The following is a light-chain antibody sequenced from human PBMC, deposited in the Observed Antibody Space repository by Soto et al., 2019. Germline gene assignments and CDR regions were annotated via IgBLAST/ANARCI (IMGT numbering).Light chain of an antibody. CDR3: CPYAGSSTPSV. Sequence: QSVLTQPRSVSGSPGQSVTISCTGTSNDVGRFDYVSWYQQHPGKAPKVIIYDVNERPSGVPNRFSGSKSGNTASLTISGLQADDEADYYCCPYAGSSTPSVFATGTKVTVL. CDR1: SNDVGRFDY. V-gene: IGLV2-11*01. J-gene: IGLJ1*01. CDR2: DVN.